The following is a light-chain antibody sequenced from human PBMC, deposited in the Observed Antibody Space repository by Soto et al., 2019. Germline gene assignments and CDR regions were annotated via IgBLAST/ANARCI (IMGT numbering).Light chain of an antibody. Sequence: IVMTQSPDSLAVSLGERANINCKSSQSVLYTSNNKKYLAWYQQKPGQPPKLLIYWASTRESGVPDRFSGSGSGTDFTLTISSLQAEDVAVYYCQQYYSTPRTFGQGTTVEIK. CDR1: QSVLYTSNNKKY. CDR2: WAS. J-gene: IGKJ1*01. CDR3: QQYYSTPRT. V-gene: IGKV4-1*01.